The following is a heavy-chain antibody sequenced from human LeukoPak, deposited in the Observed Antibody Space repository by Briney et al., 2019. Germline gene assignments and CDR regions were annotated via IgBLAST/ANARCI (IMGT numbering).Heavy chain of an antibody. CDR3: ARDGGHSSGYYRGLY. J-gene: IGHJ4*02. CDR1: GYTFTSYF. Sequence: ASVKDSCKASGYTFTSYFLHWVRQAPGQGLEWLGIINPTSGSTTYAQKFLGRVTVTRDRSTSTVYMELNSLRSEDTAVYYCARDGGHSSGYYRGLYWGQGTLVTVSS. V-gene: IGHV1-46*01. CDR2: INPTSGST. D-gene: IGHD6-19*01.